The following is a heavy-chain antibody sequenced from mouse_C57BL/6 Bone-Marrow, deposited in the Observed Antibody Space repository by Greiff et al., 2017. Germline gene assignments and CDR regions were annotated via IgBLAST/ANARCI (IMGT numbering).Heavy chain of an antibody. Sequence: VKLQESGAELARPGASVKMSCKASGYTFTSYTMHWVKQRPGQGLEWIGYINPSSGYTKYNQKFKDKATLTADKSSSTAYMQLSSLTSEDSAVYYCARSPQYYYGSSYYAMDYWGQGTSVTVSS. D-gene: IGHD1-1*01. CDR2: INPSSGYT. CDR1: GYTFTSYT. V-gene: IGHV1-4*01. CDR3: ARSPQYYYGSSYYAMDY. J-gene: IGHJ4*01.